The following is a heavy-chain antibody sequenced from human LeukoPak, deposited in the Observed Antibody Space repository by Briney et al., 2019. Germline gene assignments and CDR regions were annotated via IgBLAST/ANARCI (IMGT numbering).Heavy chain of an antibody. CDR3: AHRNSNYRAFDI. Sequence: SGPTLVKPTQTLTLTCTFSGFSLSTSGMYVGWIRQPPGKALEWLALIYWNDDKRYSPSLKSRLTITKDTSKSQVVLTMTNMDPVDTATYYCAHRNSNYRAFDIWGQGTMVTVSS. CDR1: GFSLSTSGMY. V-gene: IGHV2-5*01. CDR2: IYWNDDK. J-gene: IGHJ3*02. D-gene: IGHD4-11*01.